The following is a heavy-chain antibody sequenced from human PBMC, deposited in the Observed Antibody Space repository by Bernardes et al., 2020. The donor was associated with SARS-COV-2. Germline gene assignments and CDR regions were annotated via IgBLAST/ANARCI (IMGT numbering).Heavy chain of an antibody. CDR2: IKQDGNER. J-gene: IGHJ1*01. CDR1: GFTFGDYW. CDR3: ATARYGDYVT. V-gene: IGHV3-7*01. Sequence: GGSLRVSCATSGFTFGDYWMSWVRQAPGKGLEWVANIKQDGNERYYVDSVKGRFTISRDNGKNSVYLQMSYLSIEDTAVYYCATARYGDYVTWGQGTLVTVSS. D-gene: IGHD4-17*01.